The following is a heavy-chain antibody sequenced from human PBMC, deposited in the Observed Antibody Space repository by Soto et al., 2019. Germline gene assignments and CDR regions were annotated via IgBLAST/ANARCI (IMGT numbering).Heavy chain of an antibody. J-gene: IGHJ3*02. CDR1: GFIFSGSA. V-gene: IGHV3-73*01. CDR3: AKFDAVAGISAFDI. D-gene: IGHD6-19*01. CDR2: IRSKAENYAT. Sequence: GGSLRLSCAASGFIFSGSAMHWVRQASGKGLEWVGRIRSKAENYATAYAASVTGRFIISRDDSKNTAYLQMNSLRAEDTAVYYCAKFDAVAGISAFDIWGQGTMVTVSS.